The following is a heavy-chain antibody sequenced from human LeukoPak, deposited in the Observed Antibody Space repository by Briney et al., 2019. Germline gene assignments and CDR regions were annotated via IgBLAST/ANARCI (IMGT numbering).Heavy chain of an antibody. D-gene: IGHD3-9*01. CDR1: GFTFSSYG. V-gene: IGHV3-7*01. Sequence: GGSLRLSCAASGFTFSSYGMHWVRQAPGKGLEWVANIKQDGSEKYYVDSVKGRFTISRDNAKNSLYLQMNSLRAEDTAVYYCARDPVLRYFDWTEGRWDYWGQGTLVTVSS. CDR2: IKQDGSEK. CDR3: ARDPVLRYFDWTEGRWDY. J-gene: IGHJ4*02.